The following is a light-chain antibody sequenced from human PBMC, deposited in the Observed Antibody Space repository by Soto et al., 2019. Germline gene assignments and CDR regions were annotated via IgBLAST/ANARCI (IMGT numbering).Light chain of an antibody. Sequence: QSVLTQPPSVSAAPGQKVTISSSGGSSNIGNNYVSWYQQVAGTAPKLLIFDNNKRPSGIPDRFSGSKSGTSATLGIAGLQTGDAADYYCATWDSSLSAWLFGGGTKLTVL. J-gene: IGLJ3*02. V-gene: IGLV1-51*01. CDR3: ATWDSSLSAWL. CDR1: SSNIGNNY. CDR2: DNN.